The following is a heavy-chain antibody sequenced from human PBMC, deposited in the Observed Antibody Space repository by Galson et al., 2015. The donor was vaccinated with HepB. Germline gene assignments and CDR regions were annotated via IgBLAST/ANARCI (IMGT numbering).Heavy chain of an antibody. CDR1: GYTFTGYY. D-gene: IGHD3-3*01. CDR3: ARDRLPILEWDLGVCAY. J-gene: IGHJ4*02. V-gene: IGHV1-2*02. Sequence: SVKVSCKASGYTFTGYYMHWVRQAPGQGLEWMGWINPNSGGTNYAQKFQGRVTMTRDTSISTAYMELSRLRSDDTAVYYCARDRLPILEWDLGVCAYWGQGTLVTVSS. CDR2: INPNSGGT.